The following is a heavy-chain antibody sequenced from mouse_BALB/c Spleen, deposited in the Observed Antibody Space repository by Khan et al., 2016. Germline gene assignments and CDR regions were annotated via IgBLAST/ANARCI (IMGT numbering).Heavy chain of an antibody. CDR1: GFKIKDTY. V-gene: IGHV14-3*02. Sequence: VQLQQSGAELVKPGASVKLSCTASGFKIKDTYMHWVKQRPEQGLEWIGRIDPANGNTKYDPKFQGKATITADTSSNTAYLQLSSLTSEDTAVYYCARSTDYWGQGTTLTVSS. CDR3: ARSTDY. CDR2: IDPANGNT. J-gene: IGHJ2*01.